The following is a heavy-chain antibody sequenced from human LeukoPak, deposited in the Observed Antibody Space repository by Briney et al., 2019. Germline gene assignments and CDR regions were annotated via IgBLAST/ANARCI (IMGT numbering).Heavy chain of an antibody. CDR3: AKDFIIRGITFGWFDP. CDR1: GFTFSTYA. Sequence: GSLRLSCAASGFTFSTYAMSWVRQAPGKGLEWVSAISGSGGSTYYAESVKGRFTISRDNSKNTLYLQMNGLRAEDTAVYYCAKDFIIRGITFGWFDPWGQGTLVTVSS. V-gene: IGHV3-23*01. CDR2: ISGSGGST. D-gene: IGHD3-10*01. J-gene: IGHJ5*02.